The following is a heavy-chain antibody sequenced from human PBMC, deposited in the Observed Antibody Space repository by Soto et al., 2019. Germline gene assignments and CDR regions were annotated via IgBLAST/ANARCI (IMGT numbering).Heavy chain of an antibody. V-gene: IGHV4-59*01. CDR1: GGSISSYY. CDR3: ARLMLGGSGPLFDY. Sequence: QVQLQESGPGLVKPSETLSLTCTVSGGSISSYYWSWIRQPPGKGLEWIGYIYYSGSTNYNPSLKSRVTISVDTSKNQFSLKLSSVTAADTAVYYCARLMLGGSGPLFDYWGQGTLVTVSS. D-gene: IGHD2-8*01. J-gene: IGHJ4*02. CDR2: IYYSGST.